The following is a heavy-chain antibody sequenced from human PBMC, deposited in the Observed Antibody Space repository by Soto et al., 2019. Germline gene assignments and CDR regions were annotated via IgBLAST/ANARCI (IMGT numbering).Heavy chain of an antibody. Sequence: EVQLLESGGGLVQPGGSLRLSWAAYGFTFSNYAVTWVRQAPGKGLEWVSTISGSGGSTYYADSVKGRCTISRDNSKNTLYLQMNSLRAEDTAVYYCAKDQGSSWYEIDYWGQGTLVTVSS. D-gene: IGHD6-13*01. CDR2: ISGSGGST. CDR3: AKDQGSSWYEIDY. CDR1: GFTFSNYA. J-gene: IGHJ4*02. V-gene: IGHV3-23*01.